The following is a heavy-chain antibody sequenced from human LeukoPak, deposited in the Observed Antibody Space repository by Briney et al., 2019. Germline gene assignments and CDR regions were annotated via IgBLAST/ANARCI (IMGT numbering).Heavy chain of an antibody. D-gene: IGHD3-10*01. CDR2: INADGSSA. CDR1: GFTFSAYD. Sequence: GGSLRLSCAASGFTFSAYDMHWVRQAPGKGLVWVSRINADGSSASYADSVKGRFTISRDNAKNTLYLQMNSLRAEDTAMYYCARDYGRSRDYGMDVWGQGTTVTVSS. V-gene: IGHV3-74*01. J-gene: IGHJ6*02. CDR3: ARDYGRSRDYGMDV.